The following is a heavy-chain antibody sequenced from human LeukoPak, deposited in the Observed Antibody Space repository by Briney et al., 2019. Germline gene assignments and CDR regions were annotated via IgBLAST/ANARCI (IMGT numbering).Heavy chain of an antibody. V-gene: IGHV3-74*01. CDR3: IRVPY. Sequence: GGSLRLLCAASGFTFNKYYMHWLRQSPGKGLVWVSRISSDGSNTIYADSVKRRFTISRDNAKNTLYLQMNSRRAEDTAVYYCIRVPYWGQGALVTVSS. CDR2: ISSDGSNT. J-gene: IGHJ4*02. CDR1: GFTFNKYY.